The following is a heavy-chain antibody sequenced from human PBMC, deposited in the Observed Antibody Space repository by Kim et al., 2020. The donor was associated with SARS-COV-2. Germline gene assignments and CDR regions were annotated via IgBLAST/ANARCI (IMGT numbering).Heavy chain of an antibody. Sequence: YAQGVTGRFVFSLDTSVSTAYLQISSLKAEDTAVYYCARDGAVRGVSHGYWGQGTLVTVSS. CDR3: ARDGAVRGVSHGY. D-gene: IGHD3-10*01. V-gene: IGHV7-4-1*02. J-gene: IGHJ4*02.